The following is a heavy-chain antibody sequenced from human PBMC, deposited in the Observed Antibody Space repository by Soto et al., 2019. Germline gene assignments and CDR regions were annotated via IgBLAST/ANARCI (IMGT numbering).Heavy chain of an antibody. CDR1: GYSFTSYW. CDR3: ARHGVYDSSGYLFDY. Sequence: GESLKISCKGSGYSFTSYWIGWVRQMPGKGLEWMGIIYPGDSDTRYSPSFQGQVTISADKSISTAYLQWSSLKASDTAMYYCARHGVYDSSGYLFDYWGQGTLVTVSS. J-gene: IGHJ4*02. CDR2: IYPGDSDT. D-gene: IGHD3-22*01. V-gene: IGHV5-51*01.